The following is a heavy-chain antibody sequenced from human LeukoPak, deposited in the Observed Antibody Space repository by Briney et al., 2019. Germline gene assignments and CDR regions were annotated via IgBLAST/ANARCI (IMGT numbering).Heavy chain of an antibody. Sequence: ASVKVSCKASGGTFSSYIISWVRQAPGQGLERMGWINAYNGNTDYAQRVQGRVTMTTDTSTSTAYMEVRSLRSDDTAVYYCARDRHIAAAVYYYYMDVWGKGTPVTVSS. V-gene: IGHV1-18*01. CDR3: ARDRHIAAAVYYYYMDV. D-gene: IGHD6-13*01. J-gene: IGHJ6*03. CDR2: INAYNGNT. CDR1: GGTFSSYI.